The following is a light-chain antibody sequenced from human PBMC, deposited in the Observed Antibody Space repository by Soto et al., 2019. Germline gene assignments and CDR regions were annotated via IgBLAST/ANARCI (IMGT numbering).Light chain of an antibody. V-gene: IGLV2-14*01. J-gene: IGLJ1*01. CDR2: EVS. CDR1: SSDVGGYHF. CDR3: YSYTTTSTYV. Sequence: QSVLAQPASVSGSPGQSITRSCSGTSSDVGGYHFVSWYQQHPGKAPNLIIYEVSNRPSGVSDRFSGSKSGNTASLTISGLQAEDEADYYCYSYTTTSTYVFGTGTKVTVL.